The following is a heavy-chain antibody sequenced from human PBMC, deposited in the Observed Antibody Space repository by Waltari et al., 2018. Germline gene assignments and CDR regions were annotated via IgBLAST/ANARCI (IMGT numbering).Heavy chain of an antibody. CDR1: GFTFDDYA. D-gene: IGHD1-26*01. CDR2: ISWDGGST. CDR3: ARIKELPDAFDI. Sequence: EVQLVESGGVVVQPGGSLRLSCAASGFTFDDYAMHWVRQAPGKGLEWVSLISWDGGSTYYADSVKGRFTISRDNSKNTLYLQMNSLRAEDTAVYYCARIKELPDAFDIWGQGTMVTVSS. V-gene: IGHV3-43D*04. J-gene: IGHJ3*02.